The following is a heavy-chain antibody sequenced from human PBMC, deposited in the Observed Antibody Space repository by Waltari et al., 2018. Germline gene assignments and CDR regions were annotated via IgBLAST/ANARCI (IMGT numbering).Heavy chain of an antibody. CDR1: GYTFTSYD. J-gene: IGHJ5*02. Sequence: QVQLVQSGAEVKKPGASVKVSCKASGYTFTSYDINRVRQATGQGLEWMGWMNPNSGNTGYAQKFQGRVTITRNTSISTAYMELSSLRSEDTAVYYCARRRGGNPLRGNWFDPWGQGTLVTVSS. D-gene: IGHD2-15*01. V-gene: IGHV1-8*03. CDR2: MNPNSGNT. CDR3: ARRRGGNPLRGNWFDP.